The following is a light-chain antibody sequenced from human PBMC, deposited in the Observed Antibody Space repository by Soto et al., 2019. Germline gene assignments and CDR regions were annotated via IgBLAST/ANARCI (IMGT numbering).Light chain of an antibody. CDR2: DDN. V-gene: IGLV1-51*01. CDR1: SSNIGGNS. Sequence: QSVMTQPPSVSAAPGQKVTISCSGSSSNIGGNSVSWYQQLPGTAPKLLIYDDNKRPSGIPDRFSGSKSGTSASLAISGLRSEDEATYYCASWDDYLRGSAVFGGGTKLTVL. CDR3: ASWDDYLRGSAV. J-gene: IGLJ2*01.